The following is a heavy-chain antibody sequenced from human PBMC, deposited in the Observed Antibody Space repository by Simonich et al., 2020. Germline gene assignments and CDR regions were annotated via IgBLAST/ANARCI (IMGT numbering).Heavy chain of an antibody. CDR3: ARNRLDY. CDR2: INSDGSSP. V-gene: IGHV3-74*01. Sequence: EVHLVESGGGLVQPGGSLVLSCASSGFTFSSYWMHGVRQAQGKGLVGFSRINSDGSSPSYADSVKGRFTISRDNAKNTLYLQMNSLGAEDTAVYYCARNRLDYWGQGTLVTVSS. CDR1: GFTFSSYW. J-gene: IGHJ4*02.